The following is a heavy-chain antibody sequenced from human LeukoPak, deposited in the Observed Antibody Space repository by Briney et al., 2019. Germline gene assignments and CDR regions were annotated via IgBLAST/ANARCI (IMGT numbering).Heavy chain of an antibody. Sequence: ASVKVSCKVSGYTLTELSMHWVRQAPGKGLEWMGGFDPEDGETIYAQKFQGRVTMTEDTSTDTAYMELSSLRSEDTAVYYCATGDYYDSSGYYRPWDWGSWGQGTLVTVSS. D-gene: IGHD3-22*01. V-gene: IGHV1-24*01. CDR3: ATGDYYDSSGYYRPWDWGS. J-gene: IGHJ5*02. CDR2: FDPEDGET. CDR1: GYTLTELS.